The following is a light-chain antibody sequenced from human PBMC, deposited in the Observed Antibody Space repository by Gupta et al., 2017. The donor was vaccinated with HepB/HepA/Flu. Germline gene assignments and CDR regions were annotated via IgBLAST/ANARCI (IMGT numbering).Light chain of an antibody. V-gene: IGKV3-15*01. Sequence: EIVMTQSPATLSVSPGERATLSCRASQSVSSNLAWYQQKPGQAPRLLIYGASTSATGIPARFSGSGSGTEFTLTISILQSEDFAVYYCQQYNNWPITFGQGTRLEIK. CDR3: QQYNNWPIT. CDR2: GAS. CDR1: QSVSSN. J-gene: IGKJ5*01.